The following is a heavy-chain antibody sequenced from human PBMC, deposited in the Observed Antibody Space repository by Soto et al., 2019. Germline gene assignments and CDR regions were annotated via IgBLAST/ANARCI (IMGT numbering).Heavy chain of an antibody. V-gene: IGHV4-30-4*01. J-gene: IGHJ4*02. CDR2: IYNGGST. D-gene: IGHD3-3*01. Sequence: SETLSLTCTVSGDSVSSVGFHWAWPRRPPGKGLEWIGYIYNGGSTYYRPSLESRMHMSLDATRSHYSLRLTSVTAADTAVYFCARAPVGLDTISYFDYWGQGKLVTVSS. CDR1: GDSVSSVGFH. CDR3: ARAPVGLDTISYFDY.